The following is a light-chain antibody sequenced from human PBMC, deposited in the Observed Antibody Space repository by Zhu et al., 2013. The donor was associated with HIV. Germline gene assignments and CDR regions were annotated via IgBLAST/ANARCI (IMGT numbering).Light chain of an antibody. V-gene: IGLV2-14*01. CDR1: GSDDVVYNY. J-gene: IGLJ2*01. Sequence: QSALTQPPSASGSPGQSVTIPCTVTGSDDVVYNYVSWYQHHPDKAPKLVIFEVSNRPSGISNRFSGSKSGNTASLTISGLQAEDEAHYYCSSYTSNTTLVFGGGTHLTVL. CDR3: SSYTSNTTLV. CDR2: EVS.